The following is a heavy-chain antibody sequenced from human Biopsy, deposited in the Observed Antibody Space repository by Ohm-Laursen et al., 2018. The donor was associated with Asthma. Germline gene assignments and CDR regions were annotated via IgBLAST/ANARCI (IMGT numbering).Heavy chain of an antibody. CDR3: VKDTLEDSLGYYTFEV. J-gene: IGHJ3*01. V-gene: IGHV3-53*01. CDR1: GFAVSRDH. Sequence: GSLRLSCTASGFAVSRDHMFWVRQAPGKGLEWVSVIYSGGTSHTADSVRGRFTISRDYSKNTVYLHMTSLRAEDTAVYYCVKDTLEDSLGYYTFEVWGQGTMVTVSS. D-gene: IGHD3-22*01. CDR2: IYSGGTS.